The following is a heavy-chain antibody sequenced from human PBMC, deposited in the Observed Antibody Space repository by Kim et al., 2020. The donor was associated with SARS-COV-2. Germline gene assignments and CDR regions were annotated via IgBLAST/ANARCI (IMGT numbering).Heavy chain of an antibody. CDR2: SSP. J-gene: IGHJ4*02. Sequence: SSPLYGDAVRGRFTVSRDNARNTLHLQMNSLRAEDTAVYSCASRITTSFDNWGQGILVTVSS. CDR3: ASRITTSFDN. D-gene: IGHD3-10*01. V-gene: IGHV3-74*03.